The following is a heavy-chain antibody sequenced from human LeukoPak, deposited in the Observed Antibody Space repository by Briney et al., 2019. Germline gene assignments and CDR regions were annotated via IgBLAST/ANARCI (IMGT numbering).Heavy chain of an antibody. CDR2: ISYYGSNK. D-gene: IGHD3-22*01. CDR3: ARGTPRRITMIVVVPQDY. J-gene: IGHJ4*02. Sequence: GRSLRLSCAASGFTFSSYAMHWVRQAPGKGLEGVAVISYYGSNKYYADSVKGRFTLSRDHSKHTLYLQMNSLRAEDTAVYYCARGTPRRITMIVVVPQDYWGQGTLVTVSS. CDR1: GFTFSSYA. V-gene: IGHV3-30*04.